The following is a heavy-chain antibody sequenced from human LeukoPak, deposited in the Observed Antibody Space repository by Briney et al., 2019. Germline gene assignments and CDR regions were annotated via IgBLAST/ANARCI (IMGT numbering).Heavy chain of an antibody. V-gene: IGHV4-59*01. CDR2: IYYTGST. CDR3: AGMRITRPTVRPLDY. CDR1: GGSMSTYY. D-gene: IGHD1-14*01. J-gene: IGHJ4*02. Sequence: PSETLSLTCTVSGGSMSTYYWTWIRQPPGKGLEWIGFIYYTGSTNYNPSLKSRVTISVDTSKNQFSLKVSSVTAADPAGYYCAGMRITRPTVRPLDYWGQGTVDTVSS.